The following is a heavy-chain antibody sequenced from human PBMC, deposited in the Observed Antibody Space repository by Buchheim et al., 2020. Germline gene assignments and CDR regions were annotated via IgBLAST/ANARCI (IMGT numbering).Heavy chain of an antibody. Sequence: EVQLLESGGGLVQPGGSLRLSCAASGFTFITYAMSWVRQAPGKGLEWVSTISGSGGSTYYADSVKGRFTISRENSKNTLYLQMNSLRAEDAAVYYCAKAWSDHLSATDYWGQGSL. CDR3: AKAWSDHLSATDY. CDR2: ISGSGGST. CDR1: GFTFITYA. V-gene: IGHV3-23*01. J-gene: IGHJ4*02. D-gene: IGHD3-3*01.